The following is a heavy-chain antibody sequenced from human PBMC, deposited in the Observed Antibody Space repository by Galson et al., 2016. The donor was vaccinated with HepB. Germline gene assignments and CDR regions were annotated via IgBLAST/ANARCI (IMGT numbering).Heavy chain of an antibody. CDR2: IRSKVNSYST. V-gene: IGHV3-73*01. J-gene: IGHJ4*02. D-gene: IGHD3/OR15-3a*01. Sequence: SLRLSCAASGFSFSASGMHWVRQASGRGREWVGRIRSKVNSYSTTYAVSVQGRFTISRDDSTNTMYLQMNSLKTEDTAVYFCTRQEGFDFWTGYYDYWGQGTLVTVCS. CDR1: GFSFSASG. CDR3: TRQEGFDFWTGYYDY.